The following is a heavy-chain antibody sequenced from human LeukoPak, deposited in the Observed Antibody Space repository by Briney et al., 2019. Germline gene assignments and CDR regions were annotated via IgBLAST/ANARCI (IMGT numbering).Heavy chain of an antibody. J-gene: IGHJ4*02. CDR1: GGSISSSSYY. CDR2: IYYSGST. CDR3: ARQADTRDDYDILTGYPPGSDY. Sequence: SETLSLTCTVSGGSISSSSYYWGWIRQPPGKGLEWIGSIYYSGSTYYNPSLKSRVTISVDTSKNQFSLKLSSVTAADTAVYYCARQADTRDDYDILTGYPPGSDYWGQGTLVTVSS. V-gene: IGHV4-39*01. D-gene: IGHD3-9*01.